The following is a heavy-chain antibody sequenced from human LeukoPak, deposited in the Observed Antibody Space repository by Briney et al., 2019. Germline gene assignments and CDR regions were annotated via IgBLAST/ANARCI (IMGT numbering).Heavy chain of an antibody. CDR2: INPNSGGT. V-gene: IGHV1-2*06. CDR1: GYTFTGYY. J-gene: IGHJ4*02. D-gene: IGHD1-7*01. CDR3: ARDLGLLRDY. Sequence: ASVKVSCKASGYTFTGYYMHWVRQAPGQGLEWMGRINPNSGGTNYAQKFQGRVTITADESTSTAYMELSSLRSEDTAVYYCARDLGLLRDYWGQGTLVTVSS.